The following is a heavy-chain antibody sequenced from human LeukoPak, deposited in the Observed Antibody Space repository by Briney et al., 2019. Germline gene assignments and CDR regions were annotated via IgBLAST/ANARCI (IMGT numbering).Heavy chain of an antibody. V-gene: IGHV4-34*01. J-gene: IGHJ4*02. Sequence: SETLSLTCAVHGGSFSGYYWSRIRQPPGKGLEWIGEINHSGSTNYNPSLKSRVTISVDTSKNQFSLKLSSVTAADTAVYYCARENVAVAEGRDGGLDYWGQGTLVTVSS. CDR1: GGSFSGYY. D-gene: IGHD6-19*01. CDR3: ARENVAVAEGRDGGLDY. CDR2: INHSGST.